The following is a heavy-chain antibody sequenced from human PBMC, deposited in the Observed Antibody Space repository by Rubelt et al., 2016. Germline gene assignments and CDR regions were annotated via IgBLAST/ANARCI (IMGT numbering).Heavy chain of an antibody. Sequence: VRQAPGKGLEWVSSISDTSKYIFHADSVGGRFTISRDDAKNSLFLQMNGLRVEDTAIYYCARVGYCIGGCYPFDLWGQGTLVTVSA. D-gene: IGHD2-15*01. CDR2: ISDTSKYI. V-gene: IGHV3-21*06. CDR3: ARVGYCIGGCYPFDL. J-gene: IGHJ4*02.